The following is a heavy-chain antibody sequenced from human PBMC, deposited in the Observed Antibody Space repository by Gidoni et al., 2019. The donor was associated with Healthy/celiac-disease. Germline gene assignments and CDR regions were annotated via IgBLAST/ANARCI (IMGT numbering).Heavy chain of an antibody. CDR1: GYTFTSYY. CDR3: ARGCMTLGGYFDY. V-gene: IGHV1-46*01. J-gene: IGHJ4*02. CDR2: INPSGGRT. D-gene: IGHD2-8*01. Sequence: QVQLVQSGAEVKKPGASVKGSCKASGYTFTSYYMHWVRQAPGQGLEGMGIINPSGGRTSYAQKFQGSVTMTRDTSTSTVYMELSSLRSADTAVYYCARGCMTLGGYFDYWGQGTLVTVSS.